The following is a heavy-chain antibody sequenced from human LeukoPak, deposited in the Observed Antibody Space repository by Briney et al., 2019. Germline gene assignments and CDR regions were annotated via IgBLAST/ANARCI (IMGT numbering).Heavy chain of an antibody. CDR2: IIPIFGTA. CDR1: GGTFSSYA. CDR3: ASHSSSGWYPVWFDP. Sequence: SVKVSCKASGGTFSSYAISWVRQAPGQGLEWMGGIIPIFGTANYAQKFQGRVTITADESTSTAYMELSSLRSGDTAVYYCASHSSSGWYPVWFDPWGQGTLVTVSS. J-gene: IGHJ5*02. D-gene: IGHD6-19*01. V-gene: IGHV1-69*13.